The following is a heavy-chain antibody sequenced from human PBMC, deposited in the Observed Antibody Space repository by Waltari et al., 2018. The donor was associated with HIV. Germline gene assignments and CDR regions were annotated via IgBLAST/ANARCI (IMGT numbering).Heavy chain of an antibody. D-gene: IGHD5-18*01. Sequence: QVQLQQWGAGLLKPSETLSLTCAVYGGSFSGYYWSWIRQPPGKGLEWIGEINHSGSTNYNPSLKSRVTISVDTSKNQFSLKLSSVTAADTAVYYCARGSPTGGYRPLRNWGQGTLVTVSS. CDR1: GGSFSGYY. CDR2: INHSGST. CDR3: ARGSPTGGYRPLRN. V-gene: IGHV4-34*01. J-gene: IGHJ4*02.